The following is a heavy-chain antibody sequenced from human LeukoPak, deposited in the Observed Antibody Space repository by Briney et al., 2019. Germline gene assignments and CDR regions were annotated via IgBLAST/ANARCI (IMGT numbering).Heavy chain of an antibody. J-gene: IGHJ4*02. Sequence: KPAETLSLTCAVYGGSFSGYNWSWIRQPPGKGLEWIGYIYNNGRTYYNPSLKSRVTISVDTSKNLFSLKVSSVTAADAAVYYCARGRSSSWSSFDYWGQGTLVTVSS. D-gene: IGHD6-13*01. CDR3: ARGRSSSWSSFDY. V-gene: IGHV4-4*09. CDR2: IYNNGRT. CDR1: GGSFSGYN.